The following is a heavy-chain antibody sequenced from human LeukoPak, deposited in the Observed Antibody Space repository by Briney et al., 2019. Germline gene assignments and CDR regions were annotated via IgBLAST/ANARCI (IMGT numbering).Heavy chain of an antibody. CDR2: IYHSGST. CDR3: ARDRGLEGTETLYYMDV. J-gene: IGHJ6*03. CDR1: GYSISSGYY. Sequence: SETLSLTCTVSGYSISSGYYWGWIRQPPGKGLEWIGSIYHSGSTYYNPSLKSRVTISVDTSKNQFSLKLSSVTAADTAVYYCARDRGLEGTETLYYMDVWGKGTTVTVSS. D-gene: IGHD2-8*02. V-gene: IGHV4-38-2*02.